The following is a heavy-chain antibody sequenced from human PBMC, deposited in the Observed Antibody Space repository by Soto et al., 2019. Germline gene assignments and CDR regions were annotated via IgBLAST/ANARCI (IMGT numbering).Heavy chain of an antibody. CDR1: GGSISSGDYY. V-gene: IGHV4-30-4*01. J-gene: IGHJ6*04. Sequence: SETLSLTCTVSGGSISSGDYYWSWIRQPPGKGLEWIGYIYYSGSTYYNPSLKSRVTISVDTSKNQFSLKLSSVTAADTAVYYCARAPSVGATHYYYYYGMDVWGKGTTVTVSS. CDR2: IYYSGST. D-gene: IGHD1-26*01. CDR3: ARAPSVGATHYYYYYGMDV.